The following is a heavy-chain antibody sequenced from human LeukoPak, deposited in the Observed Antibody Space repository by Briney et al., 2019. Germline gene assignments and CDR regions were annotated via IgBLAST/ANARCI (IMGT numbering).Heavy chain of an antibody. CDR1: GFTFSNYA. J-gene: IGHJ2*01. CDR2: LSASSGST. CDR3: AKDPVDGVARDWYFDV. D-gene: IGHD5-12*01. Sequence: GGSLRLSCAASGFTFSNYAMTWVRQAPGKGLEWVSSLSASSGSTYYADSVRGRFTISRANSKNTLFLQMNSLRAEDTAVYYCAKDPVDGVARDWYFDVWGRGTLVTVSS. V-gene: IGHV3-23*01.